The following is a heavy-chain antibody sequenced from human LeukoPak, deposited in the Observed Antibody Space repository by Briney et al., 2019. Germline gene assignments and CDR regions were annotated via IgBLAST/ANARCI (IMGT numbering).Heavy chain of an antibody. CDR2: IRYDGGNK. V-gene: IGHV3-30*02. CDR1: GFTFSSYG. Sequence: PGGSLRLSCAAAGFTFSSYGMLWVRQAPGKGLEGVAFIRYDGGNKYYADSVKGRFTISRDNSKNTLYLQMNSLRAEDTAVYYCAKAPYCSSTSCYTGGYWGQGTLVTVSS. CDR3: AKAPYCSSTSCYTGGY. D-gene: IGHD2-2*02. J-gene: IGHJ4*02.